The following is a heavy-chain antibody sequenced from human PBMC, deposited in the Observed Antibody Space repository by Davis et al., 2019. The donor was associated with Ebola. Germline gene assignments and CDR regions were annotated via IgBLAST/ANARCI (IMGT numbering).Heavy chain of an antibody. J-gene: IGHJ6*03. V-gene: IGHV3-20*04. Sequence: PGGSLRLSCAASGFTFDDYGMSWVRHAPGKGLEWVSGINWNGGSTGYADSVKGRFTISRDNAKNSLYLQMNSLRAEDTALYYCARLIQYPDYYYYYMDVWGKGTTVTVSS. D-gene: IGHD4-11*01. CDR3: ARLIQYPDYYYYYMDV. CDR2: INWNGGST. CDR1: GFTFDDYG.